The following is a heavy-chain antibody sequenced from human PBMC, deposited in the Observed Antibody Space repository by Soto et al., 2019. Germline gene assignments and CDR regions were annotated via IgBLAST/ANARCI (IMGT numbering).Heavy chain of an antibody. CDR2: INSDGTNT. CDR1: GFNLNTYW. CDR3: TRDGGGRYYGGFDN. D-gene: IGHD1-26*01. Sequence: GGSLRLSCEISGFNLNTYWMHWVRQAPGEGVVWVSRINSDGTNTDYADSVKGRFTISRDNAKKTVYLDMTSLKVDDTAVYYCTRDGGGRYYGGFDNWGQGTLVTVSS. V-gene: IGHV3-74*01. J-gene: IGHJ4*02.